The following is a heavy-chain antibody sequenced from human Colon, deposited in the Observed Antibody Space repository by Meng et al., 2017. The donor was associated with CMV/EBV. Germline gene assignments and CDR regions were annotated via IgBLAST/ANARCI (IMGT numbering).Heavy chain of an antibody. CDR2: IKQDGSEK. CDR3: ARDTNSITIFGVVINYYYYGMDV. Sequence: GGSLKISCAASGFTFSSYWMSWVRQAPGKGLEWVANIKQDGSEKYYVDSVKGRFTISRDNAKNSLYLQMNSLRAEDTAVYYCARDTNSITIFGVVINYYYYGMDVWGQGTTVTVSS. V-gene: IGHV3-7*01. J-gene: IGHJ6*02. CDR1: GFTFSSYW. D-gene: IGHD3-3*01.